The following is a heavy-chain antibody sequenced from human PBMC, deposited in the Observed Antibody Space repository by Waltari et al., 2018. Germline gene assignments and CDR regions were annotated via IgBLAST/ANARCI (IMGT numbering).Heavy chain of an antibody. CDR3: ARFGDSTGMPTDDAFDI. Sequence: QVQLQESGPGLVKPSGTLSLTCAVSGGSISSSNWWSWVRQPPGKGLEWIGSIYYSGSTYYNPSLKSRVTISVDTSKNQFSLKLSSVTAADTAVYYCARFGDSTGMPTDDAFDIWAQGTMVTVSS. CDR1: GGSISSSNW. V-gene: IGHV4-4*02. J-gene: IGHJ3*02. CDR2: IYYSGST. D-gene: IGHD1-1*01.